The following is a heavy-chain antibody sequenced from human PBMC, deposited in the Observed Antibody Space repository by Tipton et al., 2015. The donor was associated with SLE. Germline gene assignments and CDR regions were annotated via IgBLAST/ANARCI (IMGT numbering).Heavy chain of an antibody. V-gene: IGHV4-59*11. CDR3: ARDEYRYDATGYHLLGHFDF. CDR2: IYYSGST. Sequence: TLSLTCTVFGGSISSQFWSWIRQPPGKGLEWIANIYYSGSTYYNPSLKSRVSISMDTSKNQFSLSLRSVTAADTAVYYCARDEYRYDATGYHLLGHFDFWGQGTLVTVSS. CDR1: GGSISSQF. J-gene: IGHJ4*02. D-gene: IGHD3-22*01.